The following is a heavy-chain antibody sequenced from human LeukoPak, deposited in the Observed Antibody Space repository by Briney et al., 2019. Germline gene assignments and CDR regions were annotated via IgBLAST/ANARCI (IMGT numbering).Heavy chain of an antibody. V-gene: IGHV4-34*01. CDR3: ARGVAAAGSRSWFDP. D-gene: IGHD6-13*01. CDR2: INHSGST. CDR1: GGSFSGYY. Sequence: PSETLSLTCAVYGGSFSGYYWSWIRQPPGKGLEWIGEINHSGSTNYNPSLKSRVTISVDTSKTQFSLKLSSVTAADTAVYYCARGVAAAGSRSWFDPWGQGTLVTVSS. J-gene: IGHJ5*02.